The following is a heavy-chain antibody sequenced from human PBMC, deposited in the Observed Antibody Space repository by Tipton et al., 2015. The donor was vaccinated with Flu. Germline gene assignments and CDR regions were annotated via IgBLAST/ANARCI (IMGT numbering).Heavy chain of an antibody. D-gene: IGHD3-3*02. V-gene: IGHV4-61*02. Sequence: TLSLTCTVSGGSISSGSYYWSWIRQPAGKGLEWIGRIYTSGSTNYNPSLKSRVTISVDTSKNQFSLKLSSVTAADTAVYYCARELGSPGNWYFDLWGRDTLVTVSS. CDR3: ARELGSPGNWYFDL. CDR1: GGSISSGSYY. CDR2: IYTSGST. J-gene: IGHJ2*01.